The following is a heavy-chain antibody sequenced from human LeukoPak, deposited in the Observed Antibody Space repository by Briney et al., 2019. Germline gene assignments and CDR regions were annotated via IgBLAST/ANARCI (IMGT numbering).Heavy chain of an antibody. CDR2: IYYSGST. J-gene: IGHJ3*02. CDR1: GVSISSYY. D-gene: IGHD3-22*01. CDR3: ARDGYYDSSGFDAFDI. Sequence: SETLSLTCTVSGVSISSYYWSWIRQPPGKGLEWIGYIYYSGSTNYNPSLKSRVTISVDTSKNQFSLKLSSVTAADTAVYYCARDGYYDSSGFDAFDIWGQGTMVTVSS. V-gene: IGHV4-59*01.